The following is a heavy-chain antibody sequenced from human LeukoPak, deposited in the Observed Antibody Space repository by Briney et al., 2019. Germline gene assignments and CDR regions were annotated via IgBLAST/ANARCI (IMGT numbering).Heavy chain of an antibody. CDR3: ARLPAYGDCGGDCHLDY. D-gene: IGHD2-21*02. J-gene: IGHJ4*02. CDR1: GGTFSSYA. CDR2: IIPIFGTA. Sequence: SVKVSCKASGGTFSSYAISWVRQAPGQGLEWMGRIIPIFGTANYVQKFQGRVTITADKSTSTAYMELSSLRSEDSAVYYCARLPAYGDCGGDCHLDYWGQGTLVTVSS. V-gene: IGHV1-69*06.